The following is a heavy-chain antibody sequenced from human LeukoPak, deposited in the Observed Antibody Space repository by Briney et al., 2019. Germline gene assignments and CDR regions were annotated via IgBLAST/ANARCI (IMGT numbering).Heavy chain of an antibody. Sequence: SETLSLTCAVYGGSFSGYYWGWIRQPPGKGLEWIGEINHSGSTNYNPSLKSRVTISVDTSKNQFSLKLSSVTAADTAVYYCATGGWRSNRFDYWGQGTLVTVSS. CDR3: ATGGWRSNRFDY. CDR2: INHSGST. V-gene: IGHV4-34*01. J-gene: IGHJ4*02. CDR1: GGSFSGYY. D-gene: IGHD6-19*01.